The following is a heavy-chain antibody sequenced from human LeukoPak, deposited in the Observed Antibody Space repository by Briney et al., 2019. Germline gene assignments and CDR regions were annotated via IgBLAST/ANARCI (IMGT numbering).Heavy chain of an antibody. D-gene: IGHD3-10*01. CDR2: IYSSGST. Sequence: SETLSLTCTVSGGSISYYYRSWIRQPAGTGLEWIGRIYSSGSTTYNPSLKSRVTMSVDTAKNQFSLILSSVTAADTAVYYCARDRGDLGNFDYWGQGTLVTVSS. CDR1: GGSISYYY. CDR3: ARDRGDLGNFDY. V-gene: IGHV4-4*07. J-gene: IGHJ4*02.